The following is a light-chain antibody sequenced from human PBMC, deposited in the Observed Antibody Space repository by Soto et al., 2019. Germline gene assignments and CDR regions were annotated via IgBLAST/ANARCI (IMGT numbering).Light chain of an antibody. Sequence: EIVLTQSPGTLSLSPGERATLSCSASQSVSSSYLAWYQQKPGQAPRLLIYGASSRATGIPDRFSGSGSGTDFTLTISRLEPEDFVVYYCHQYGISPPVTFGQGTRLEIK. J-gene: IGKJ5*01. CDR2: GAS. CDR1: QSVSSSY. V-gene: IGKV3-20*01. CDR3: HQYGISPPVT.